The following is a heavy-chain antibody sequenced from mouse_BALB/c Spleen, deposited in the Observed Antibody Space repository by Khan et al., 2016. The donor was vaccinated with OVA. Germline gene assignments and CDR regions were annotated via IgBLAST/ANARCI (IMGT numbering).Heavy chain of an antibody. V-gene: IGHV3-1*02. Sequence: EVQLQESGPDLVKPSQSLSLTCTVTGYSITSGYSWHWIRQFPGNKLEWMGYIHYSGSTNYNPSLNSRIPITRDTSTNQFFLQLNSVTTEDTATYYGARSGTTVVAYWYFDVWGAGTTVTVSS. J-gene: IGHJ1*01. CDR1: GYSITSGYS. CDR3: ARSGTTVVAYWYFDV. D-gene: IGHD1-1*01. CDR2: IHYSGST.